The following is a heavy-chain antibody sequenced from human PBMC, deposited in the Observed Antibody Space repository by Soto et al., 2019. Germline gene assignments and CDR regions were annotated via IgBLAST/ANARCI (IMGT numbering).Heavy chain of an antibody. J-gene: IGHJ6*02. D-gene: IGHD3-22*01. Sequence: PSETLSLTCTVSGGSISSYYWSWIRQPPGKGLEWIGYIYYSGSTNYNPSLKSRVTISVDTSKNQFSLKLSSVTAADTAVYYCARGGHHYYDSSGYYYYGMDVWGQGTTVTVSS. CDR1: GGSISSYY. CDR3: ARGGHHYYDSSGYYYYGMDV. CDR2: IYYSGST. V-gene: IGHV4-59*01.